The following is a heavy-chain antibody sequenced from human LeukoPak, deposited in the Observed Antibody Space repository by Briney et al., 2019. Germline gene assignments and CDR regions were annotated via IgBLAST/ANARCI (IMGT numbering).Heavy chain of an antibody. CDR1: GGTFSSYA. J-gene: IGHJ4*02. CDR2: IIPILGIA. CDR3: ARDNHGSGSQG. D-gene: IGHD3-10*01. V-gene: IGHV1-69*04. Sequence: ASVKVSCKASGGTFSSYAISWVRQAPGQGLEWMGRIIPILGIANYAQKFQGRVTITADKSTSTAYMELSSLRSEDTAVYYCARDNHGSGSQGWGQGTLVTVSS.